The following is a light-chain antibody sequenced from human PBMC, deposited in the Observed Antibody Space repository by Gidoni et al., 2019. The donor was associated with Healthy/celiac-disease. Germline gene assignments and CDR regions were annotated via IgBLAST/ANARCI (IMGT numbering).Light chain of an antibody. Sequence: EIVLPQSPATLSLSPGERATLSCRASQSVSSYLAWYQQKPGQAPRLLIYDASNRATGIPARFSGSGSGTDFTLTISSLEPEDFAVYYCQQRSNWPPALTFGGGTKVEIK. J-gene: IGKJ4*01. CDR1: QSVSSY. CDR3: QQRSNWPPALT. V-gene: IGKV3-11*01. CDR2: DAS.